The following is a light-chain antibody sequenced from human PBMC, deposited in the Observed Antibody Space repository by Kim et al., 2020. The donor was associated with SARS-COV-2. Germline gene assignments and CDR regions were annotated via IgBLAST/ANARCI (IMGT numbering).Light chain of an antibody. CDR1: QSVSIW. V-gene: IGKV1-5*03. CDR3: QQYSYYPWT. CDR2: EVS. J-gene: IGKJ1*01. Sequence: ECVGDRDTITCRASQSVSIWLAWYQQRSGKAPKLLIYEVSSLQSGVPSRFSGSGSGSEFTLTISSLQPDDFATYYCQQYSYYPWTFGQGTKVDIK.